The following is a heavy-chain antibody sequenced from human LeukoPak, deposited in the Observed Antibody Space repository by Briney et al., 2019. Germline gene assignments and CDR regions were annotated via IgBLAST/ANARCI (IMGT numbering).Heavy chain of an antibody. CDR1: GGSISSYY. CDR3: ARQARSGWYQDY. V-gene: IGHV4-39*07. D-gene: IGHD6-19*01. CDR2: IYYSGST. Sequence: SETLSLTCTVSGGSISSYYWGWIRQPPGKGLEWIGSIYYSGSTYYNPSLKSRVTISVDTSKNQFSLKLSSVTAADTAVYYCARQARSGWYQDYWGQGTLVTVSS. J-gene: IGHJ4*02.